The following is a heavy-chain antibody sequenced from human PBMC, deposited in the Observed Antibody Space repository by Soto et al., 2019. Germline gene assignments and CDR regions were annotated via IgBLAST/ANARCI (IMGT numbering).Heavy chain of an antibody. D-gene: IGHD2-2*01. CDR1: GGSISSGGYY. J-gene: IGHJ4*02. Sequence: QVQLQESGPGLVKPSQTLSLTCTVSGGSISSGGYYCSWIRQHPGKGLEWIGYIYYSGSTYYNPSLKSRVTISVDTSKNQFSLKLSSVTAADTAVYYCARSSTSANYFDYWGQGTLVTVSS. CDR3: ARSSTSANYFDY. V-gene: IGHV4-31*03. CDR2: IYYSGST.